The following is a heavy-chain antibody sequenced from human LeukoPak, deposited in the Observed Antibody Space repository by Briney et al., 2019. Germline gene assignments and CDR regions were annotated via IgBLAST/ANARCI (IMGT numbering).Heavy chain of an antibody. CDR2: IYVDGRTT. J-gene: IGHJ5*02. Sequence: GGSLRLSCVASGFTFRNYWMHWVRQPPGKGLVWVSRIYVDGRTTNYADSVKGRFTISRDNAKNTVYLEMNSLSVEDTATYYCIRDFRSADLWGQGTLVTVTS. CDR1: GFTFRNYW. CDR3: IRDFRSADL. V-gene: IGHV3-74*01.